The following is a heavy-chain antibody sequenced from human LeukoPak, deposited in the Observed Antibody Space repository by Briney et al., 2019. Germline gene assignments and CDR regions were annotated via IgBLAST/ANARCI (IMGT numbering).Heavy chain of an antibody. V-gene: IGHV3-53*01. CDR1: GFTFSSNY. J-gene: IGHJ4*02. D-gene: IGHD5-18*01. CDR3: AREWIQLWSRTRSYYFDY. CDR2: IYSGGST. Sequence: PRGSLRLSCAASGFTFSSNYMSWVRQAPGKGLEWVSVIYSGGSTYYADSVKGRFTISRDNSKNTLYLQMNSLRAEDTAVYYCAREWIQLWSRTRSYYFDYWGQGTLVTVSS.